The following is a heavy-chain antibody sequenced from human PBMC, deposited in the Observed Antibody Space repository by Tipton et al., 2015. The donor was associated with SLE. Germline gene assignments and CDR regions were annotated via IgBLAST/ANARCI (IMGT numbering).Heavy chain of an antibody. Sequence: TLSLTCTVSGGSISSGSYYWSWIRQPAGKGLEWIGRIYTSGSTNYNPSLKSRVTIPVDTPKNQFSLKLSSVTAADTAVYYCAREGYSSSSVYYYMDVWGKGTTVTVSS. D-gene: IGHD6-6*01. CDR2: IYTSGST. CDR1: GGSISSGSYY. V-gene: IGHV4-61*02. J-gene: IGHJ6*03. CDR3: AREGYSSSSVYYYMDV.